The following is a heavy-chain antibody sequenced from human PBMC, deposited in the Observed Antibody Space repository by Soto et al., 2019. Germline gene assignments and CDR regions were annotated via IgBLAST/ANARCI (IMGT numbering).Heavy chain of an antibody. CDR3: ASSYGSGYRAFDY. D-gene: IGHD3-10*01. CDR1: GDTFNFYS. CDR2: VNPIVSMS. J-gene: IGHJ4*02. V-gene: IGHV1-69*02. Sequence: QVQLVQSGAEVKRPGSSMKVSCKASGDTFNFYSINWVRQAPRLGLEWMGRVNPIVSMSNYAQKFQGRVTMTADKSTSTGYMELSSLRSEDTAMSYGASSYGSGYRAFDYWGQGALVTVSS.